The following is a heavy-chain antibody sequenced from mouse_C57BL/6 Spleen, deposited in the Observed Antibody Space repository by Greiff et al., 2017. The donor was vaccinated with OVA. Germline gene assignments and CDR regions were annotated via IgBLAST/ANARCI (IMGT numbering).Heavy chain of an antibody. V-gene: IGHV5-9*01. Sequence: EVKLMESGGGLVKPGGSLKLSCAASGFTFSSYTMSWVRQTPEKRLEWVATISGGGGNTYYPDSVKGRFTISRDNAKNTLYLQMSSLRSEDTALYYCASASYYYGSSPAWFAYWGQGTLVTVSA. CDR2: ISGGGGNT. J-gene: IGHJ3*01. CDR3: ASASYYYGSSPAWFAY. CDR1: GFTFSSYT. D-gene: IGHD1-1*01.